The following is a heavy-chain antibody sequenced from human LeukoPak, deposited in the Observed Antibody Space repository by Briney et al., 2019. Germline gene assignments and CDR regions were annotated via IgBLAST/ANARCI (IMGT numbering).Heavy chain of an antibody. D-gene: IGHD3-22*01. Sequence: GGSLRLSCAASGFTFSSNTMSWVRQAPGKGLEWVSAITGSGGSTYHADSVKGRFAISRDNSKNTLYLQMNSLRAEDTAVYYCAKSITMIVVVISFDYWGQGTLVTVSS. J-gene: IGHJ4*02. V-gene: IGHV3-23*01. CDR2: ITGSGGST. CDR1: GFTFSSNT. CDR3: AKSITMIVVVISFDY.